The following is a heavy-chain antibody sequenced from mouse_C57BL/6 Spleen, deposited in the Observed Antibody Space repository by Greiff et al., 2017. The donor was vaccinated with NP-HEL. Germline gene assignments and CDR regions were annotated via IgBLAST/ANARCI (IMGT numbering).Heavy chain of an antibody. CDR3: ARPIYYYGSRYFDV. V-gene: IGHV5-17*01. D-gene: IGHD1-1*01. CDR1: GFTFSDYG. Sequence: EVKLMESGGGLVKPGGSLKLSCAASGFTFSDYGMHWVRQAPAKGLEWVAYISSGSSTIYYADTVKGRFTISRDNAKNTLFLQMTSLRSEDTAMYYCARPIYYYGSRYFDVWGTGTTVTVSS. CDR2: ISSGSSTI. J-gene: IGHJ1*03.